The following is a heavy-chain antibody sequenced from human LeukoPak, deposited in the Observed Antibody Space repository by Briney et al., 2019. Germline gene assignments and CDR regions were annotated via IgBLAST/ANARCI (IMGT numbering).Heavy chain of an antibody. J-gene: IGHJ6*02. CDR3: ARDGYGDYRVAPSLYYYYGMDV. Sequence: GGSLRLSCAASGFTFSSYSMNWVRQAPGKGLEWVAVISYDGSNKYYADSVKGRFTISRDNSKNTLYLQMNSLRAEDTAVYYCARDGYGDYRVAPSLYYYYGMDVWGQGTTVTVSS. CDR1: GFTFSSYS. V-gene: IGHV3-30*03. CDR2: ISYDGSNK. D-gene: IGHD4-17*01.